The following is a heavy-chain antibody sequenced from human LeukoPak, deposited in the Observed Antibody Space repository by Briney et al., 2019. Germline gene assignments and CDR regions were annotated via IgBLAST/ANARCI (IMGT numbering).Heavy chain of an antibody. CDR3: ARNLRAYCGGDCPPENYYYYMDV. D-gene: IGHD2-21*01. J-gene: IGHJ6*03. Sequence: PSETLSLTCTVSGGSISSYYWSWIRQPPGKGLEWIGYIYYSGSTNYNPSLKSRVTISVDTSKNQFSLKLSSVPAADTAVYYCARNLRAYCGGDCPPENYYYYMDVWGKGTTDTVSS. CDR2: IYYSGST. V-gene: IGHV4-59*12. CDR1: GGSISSYY.